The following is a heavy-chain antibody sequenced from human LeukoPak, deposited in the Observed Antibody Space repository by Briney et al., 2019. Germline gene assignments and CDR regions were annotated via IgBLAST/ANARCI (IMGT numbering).Heavy chain of an antibody. CDR3: ARDSGAGALDY. Sequence: GASVKVSCKASGYTFTSYYMHWVRQAPGQGLEWMGIINPSGGSTSYAQKFQGRVTMTRDTSTSTVYMELSRLRSEDTAVYYCARDSGAGALDYWGQGTLVTVSS. CDR1: GYTFTSYY. D-gene: IGHD3-10*01. V-gene: IGHV1-46*01. J-gene: IGHJ4*02. CDR2: INPSGGST.